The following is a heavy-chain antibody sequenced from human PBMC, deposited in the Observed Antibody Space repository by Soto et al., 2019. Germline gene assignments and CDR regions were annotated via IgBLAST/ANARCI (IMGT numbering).Heavy chain of an antibody. D-gene: IGHD2-2*01. J-gene: IGHJ5*02. V-gene: IGHV4-34*01. CDR3: ARVGVVVPAARPASGWFDP. CDR1: GGSFSGYY. Sequence: SETLSLTCAVYGGSFSGYYWSWIRQPPGKGLEWIGEINHSGSTNYNPSLKSRVTISVDTSKNQFSLKLSSVTAADTAVYYCARVGVVVPAARPASGWFDPWGQGTLVTVS. CDR2: INHSGST.